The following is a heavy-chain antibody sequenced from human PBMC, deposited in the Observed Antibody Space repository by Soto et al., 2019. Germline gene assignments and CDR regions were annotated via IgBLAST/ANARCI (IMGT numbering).Heavy chain of an antibody. CDR3: ARWGTTGGLDV. V-gene: IGHV3-30*19. Sequence: QVQLVESGGGVVQPGTSLRLSCVGSGFTFRSYVIHWVRQAPGKGLEWVALTSYDGSNKYYDDSVKGRFTISRDNSRNTVDLQRDNRRLEDTARYYCARWGTTGGLDVWGQGTLVSVSS. J-gene: IGHJ4*02. D-gene: IGHD3-16*01. CDR1: GFTFRSYV. CDR2: TSYDGSNK.